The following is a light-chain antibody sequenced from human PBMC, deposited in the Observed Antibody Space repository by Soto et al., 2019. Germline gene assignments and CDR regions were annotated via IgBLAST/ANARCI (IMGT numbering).Light chain of an antibody. V-gene: IGKV1-8*01. J-gene: IGKJ4*01. CDR3: QQYYSFPLT. CDR2: AAS. Sequence: AIQMTQSPSSLSASVGDRVTITCRASQGISSSLAWYQQKPGKAPELLIYAASTLQSGVPSRFSGSGSGTDFTLTISCLQSEDFATYYCQQYYSFPLTFGGGTKVDSK. CDR1: QGISSS.